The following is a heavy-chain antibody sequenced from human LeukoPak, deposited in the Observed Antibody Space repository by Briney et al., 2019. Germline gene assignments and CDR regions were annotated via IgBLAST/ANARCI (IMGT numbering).Heavy chain of an antibody. CDR2: INPDGDRE. J-gene: IGHJ3*02. D-gene: IGHD3-22*01. CDR1: GFTFTSYW. Sequence: PGGSLRLSCAASGFTFTSYWMAWVSQAPGRGLEWVANINPDGDREYYLDSVRGRFTISRDNAKNSLYLQMSSLRAEDTAVYYCARPGDYYDSSGYYWPAAFDIWGQGTMVTVSS. V-gene: IGHV3-7*01. CDR3: ARPGDYYDSSGYYWPAAFDI.